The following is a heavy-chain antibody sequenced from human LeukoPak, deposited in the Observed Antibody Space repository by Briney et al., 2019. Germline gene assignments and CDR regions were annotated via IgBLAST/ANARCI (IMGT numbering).Heavy chain of an antibody. V-gene: IGHV1-2*02. CDR2: INPNSGGT. Sequence: ASVKVSCKASGYTFTGYYMHWVRQAPGQGLEWMGWINPNSGGTNYAQKFQGRVTMTRDTSISTAYMELSRLRSDDTAVYYCARGTLPYCGGDCYGLLLDYWGQGTLVTVSS. CDR1: GYTFTGYY. D-gene: IGHD2-21*02. J-gene: IGHJ4*02. CDR3: ARGTLPYCGGDCYGLLLDY.